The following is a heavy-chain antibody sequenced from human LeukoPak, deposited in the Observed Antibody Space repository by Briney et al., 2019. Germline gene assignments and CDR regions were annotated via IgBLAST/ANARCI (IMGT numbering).Heavy chain of an antibody. Sequence: PGGSLRLSCAASGFTVSSNYMSWVRQAPGKGLEWVSVIYSGGSTYYADSVKGRFTISRDNSKNTLYLQLNSLRAEDTAIYYCAKDPRWLFSGGTDYWGQGTLITVSS. V-gene: IGHV3-53*01. CDR2: IYSGGST. J-gene: IGHJ4*02. CDR3: AKDPRWLFSGGTDY. CDR1: GFTVSSNY. D-gene: IGHD6-13*01.